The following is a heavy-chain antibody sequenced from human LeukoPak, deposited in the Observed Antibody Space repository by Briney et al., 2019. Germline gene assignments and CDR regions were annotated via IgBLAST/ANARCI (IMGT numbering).Heavy chain of an antibody. J-gene: IGHJ5*02. CDR2: INPNSGGT. Sequence: ASVRGSCAAFGYTFTGYFIHWVRQAPGQGVECMGWINPNSGGTNYAQKFPGRVTMTRDTSISTAYMELSRLRSGDTAVYYCARGGSGSYFSWLDPWGQGTLVTVSS. CDR1: GYTFTGYF. D-gene: IGHD3-10*01. CDR3: ARGGSGSYFSWLDP. V-gene: IGHV1-2*02.